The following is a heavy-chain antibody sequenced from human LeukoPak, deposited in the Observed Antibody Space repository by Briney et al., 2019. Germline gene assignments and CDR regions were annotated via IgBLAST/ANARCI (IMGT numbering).Heavy chain of an antibody. Sequence: PGRSLRLSCAASGFTFSSYAMHWVRQAPGKGLEWVAVISYDGSNKYYADSVKGRFIISRDNSKNTLYLQMNSLRAEDTAVYYCARTGNPATGDYWGQGTLVTVSS. CDR1: GFTFSSYA. D-gene: IGHD1-1*01. J-gene: IGHJ4*02. V-gene: IGHV3-30*14. CDR3: ARTGNPATGDY. CDR2: ISYDGSNK.